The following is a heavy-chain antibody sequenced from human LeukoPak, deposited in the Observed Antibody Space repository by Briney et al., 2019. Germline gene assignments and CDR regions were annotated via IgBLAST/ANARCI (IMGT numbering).Heavy chain of an antibody. Sequence: GGSLRLSCAASGFTFSDHYMSWIRQAPGKGLEWVSYISSSVHSIYYADSVKGRFTISRDTASNSLYLQMNSLRAEDTAVYYCAKGVVAATNAAYYGMDVWGQGTTVTVSS. J-gene: IGHJ6*02. CDR1: GFTFSDHY. V-gene: IGHV3-11*01. CDR2: ISSSVHSI. D-gene: IGHD2-15*01. CDR3: AKGVVAATNAAYYGMDV.